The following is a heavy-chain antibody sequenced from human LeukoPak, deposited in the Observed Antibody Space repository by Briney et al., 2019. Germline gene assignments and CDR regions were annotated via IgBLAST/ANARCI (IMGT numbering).Heavy chain of an antibody. D-gene: IGHD2-8*01. CDR1: GYTFTDYF. CDR2: INLHTGGA. V-gene: IGHV1-2*04. J-gene: IGHJ6*02. Sequence: ASVKVSCKSSGYTFTDYFLHWVRQAPGQGLEWMGCINLHTGGAHYAQKFQDWVSLTRDTSIDTAFMELSSLRSAATAIYYCARDFLGRTNGGSNYFGMDVWGQGTTVTVSS. CDR3: ARDFLGRTNGGSNYFGMDV.